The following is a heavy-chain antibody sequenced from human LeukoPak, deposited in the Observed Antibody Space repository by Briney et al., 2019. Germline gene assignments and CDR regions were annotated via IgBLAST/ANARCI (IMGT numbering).Heavy chain of an antibody. CDR3: ARDGYSHPHGY. CDR2: IKQDGREK. D-gene: IGHD5-18*01. Sequence: PGGSLRLSCAASGFTFSSYWMSWVRQAPGKGLEWVANIKQDGREKYYVDSVKGRFTISRDNAKTSLYLQMNSLRAEDTAVYYCARDGYSHPHGYWGQGTLVTVSS. V-gene: IGHV3-7*05. J-gene: IGHJ4*02. CDR1: GFTFSSYW.